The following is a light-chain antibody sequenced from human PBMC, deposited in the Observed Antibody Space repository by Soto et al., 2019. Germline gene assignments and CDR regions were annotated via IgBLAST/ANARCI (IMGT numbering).Light chain of an antibody. CDR3: NSYAGSNNLV. CDR2: EVT. Sequence: QSALTQPPSASGSPGQSVTISCTGTSSDVGGYDYVSWYQQHPGKAPNLMIYEVTKRPSGVPDRFSGSKSGNTASLTVSGLQAEDEADYYCNSYAGSNNLVFGGGTKLTVL. V-gene: IGLV2-8*01. CDR1: SSDVGGYDY. J-gene: IGLJ2*01.